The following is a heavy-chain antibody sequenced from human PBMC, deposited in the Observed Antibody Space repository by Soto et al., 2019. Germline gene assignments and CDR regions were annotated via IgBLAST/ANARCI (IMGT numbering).Heavy chain of an antibody. CDR3: ARGHLAVVPVASWFYYMDV. CDR1: GYTFTNYA. D-gene: IGHD2-2*01. V-gene: IGHV1-3*01. Sequence: ASVKVACQGSGYTFTNYAVHWVRQAPGQRLEWMGWINAGNGNTRFSQDFQGRLSLTRDISARTVYMELSSLRSEDTAVYFCARGHLAVVPVASWFYYMDVWGKGTTVTVSS. CDR2: INAGNGNT. J-gene: IGHJ6*03.